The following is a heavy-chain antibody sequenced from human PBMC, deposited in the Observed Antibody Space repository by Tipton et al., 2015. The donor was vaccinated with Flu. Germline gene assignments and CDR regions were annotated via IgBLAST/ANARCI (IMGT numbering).Heavy chain of an antibody. CDR2: ISDSGSTI. CDR3: ATLGNSGTDGFDI. Sequence: SLRLSCAASGFIFRDYYMSWIRQAPGKGLEWVSYISDSGSTIYYADSVKGRFTISRDNAKNSLYLQMNSLRADDTAVYYCATLGNSGTDGFDIWGQGTMVTISS. D-gene: IGHD5-12*01. V-gene: IGHV3-11*01. J-gene: IGHJ3*02. CDR1: GFIFRDYY.